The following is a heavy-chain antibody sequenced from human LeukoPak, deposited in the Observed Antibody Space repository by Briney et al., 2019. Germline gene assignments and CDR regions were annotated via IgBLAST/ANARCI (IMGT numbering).Heavy chain of an antibody. CDR1: GFTFSSYG. Sequence: GGSLRLSCAASGFTFSSYGMHWVRQAPGKGLEWVAFIRYDGSNIYYADSVKGRFTISRDNSKNTLYLQMNSLRAEDTAVYYCAKANRGWYYFDYWGQGTLVTVSS. CDR2: IRYDGSNI. J-gene: IGHJ4*02. CDR3: AKANRGWYYFDY. V-gene: IGHV3-30*02. D-gene: IGHD6-19*01.